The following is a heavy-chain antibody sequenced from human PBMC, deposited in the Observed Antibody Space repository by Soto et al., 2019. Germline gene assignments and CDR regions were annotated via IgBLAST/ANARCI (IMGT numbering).Heavy chain of an antibody. D-gene: IGHD6-19*01. Sequence: PVGSLRLSCAASGFTFSSYNMNWVRQAPGKGLEWVSSISISSSYIYYADLVKGRFTISRDNAKNSLYLQMNSLRAEDTAVYYCAREEGIAVAGTRGYGMDVWGQGTTVTVSS. CDR1: GFTFSSYN. J-gene: IGHJ6*02. V-gene: IGHV3-21*01. CDR2: ISISSSYI. CDR3: AREEGIAVAGTRGYGMDV.